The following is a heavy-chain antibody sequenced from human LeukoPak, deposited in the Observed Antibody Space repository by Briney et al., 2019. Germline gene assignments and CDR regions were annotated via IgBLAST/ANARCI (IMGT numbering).Heavy chain of an antibody. CDR3: ARGLRIWSDYYSPHDVFDI. CDR1: GGSINNYY. CDR2: INHSGGT. V-gene: IGHV4-34*01. J-gene: IGHJ3*02. D-gene: IGHD3-3*01. Sequence: SEPLSLTCTVSGGSINNYYWSWIRQPPGKGLEWIGEINHSGGTNYNPPLQWRVTLSIDRSKNQFSLNLSSVTAADTAVYYCARGLRIWSDYYSPHDVFDIWGQGTMVTVSS.